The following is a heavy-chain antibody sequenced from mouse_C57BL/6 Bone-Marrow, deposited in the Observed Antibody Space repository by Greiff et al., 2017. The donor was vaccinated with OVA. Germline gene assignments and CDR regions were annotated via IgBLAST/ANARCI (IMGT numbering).Heavy chain of an antibody. V-gene: IGHV14-4*01. D-gene: IGHD2-1*01. J-gene: IGHJ4*01. CDR1: GFNIKDDY. CDR2: IDPENGDT. Sequence: VQLQQSGAELVRPGASVKLSCTASGFNIKDDYMHWVKQRPEQGLEWIGWIDPENGDTEYASKFQGKATITADTSSNTAYLQLSSLTSEDTAVYYCTTDGNYDAMDYWGRGTSVTVSS. CDR3: TTDGNYDAMDY.